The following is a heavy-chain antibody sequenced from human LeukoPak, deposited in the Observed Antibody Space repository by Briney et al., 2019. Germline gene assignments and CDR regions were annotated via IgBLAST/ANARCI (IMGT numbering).Heavy chain of an antibody. CDR2: IYYSGST. J-gene: IGHJ6*03. Sequence: SETLSLTCTVSGGSISSYYWSWLRQPPGKGLEWIGYIYYSGSTNYNPSLKSRVTISVDASKNQFSLKLSSVTAADTAVYYCAREWETAMVTNYYYYMDVWGKGTTVTVSS. CDR1: GGSISSYY. CDR3: AREWETAMVTNYYYYMDV. V-gene: IGHV4-59*01. D-gene: IGHD5-18*01.